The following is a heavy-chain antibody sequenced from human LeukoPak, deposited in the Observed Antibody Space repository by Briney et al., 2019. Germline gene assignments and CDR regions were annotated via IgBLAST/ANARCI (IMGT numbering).Heavy chain of an antibody. J-gene: IGHJ4*02. Sequence: PGGSLRLSCVVSGFTFSSYAMSWVRQPPGKGLEWVSSIFPSGGEIHYADSVRGRFTISRDNSKSILSLQMNSLRAEDTAIYYCATYRQVLLPFESWGQGTLVTVSS. CDR3: ATYRQVLLPFES. V-gene: IGHV3-23*01. CDR1: GFTFSSYA. CDR2: IFPSGGEI. D-gene: IGHD5-18*01.